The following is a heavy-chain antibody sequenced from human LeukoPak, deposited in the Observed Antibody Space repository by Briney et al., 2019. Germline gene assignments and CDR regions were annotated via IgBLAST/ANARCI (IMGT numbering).Heavy chain of an antibody. Sequence: SETLSLTCTVSGGSISSSSYYWGWLRQPPGKGLEWIGSIYYSGSTYYNPSLKSRVTISVDTSKNQFSLKLSSVTAADTAVYYCASYCTNGVCLMYYLDYWGQGTLVTVSS. D-gene: IGHD2-8*01. CDR1: GGSISSSSYY. J-gene: IGHJ4*02. CDR2: IYYSGST. V-gene: IGHV4-39*01. CDR3: ASYCTNGVCLMYYLDY.